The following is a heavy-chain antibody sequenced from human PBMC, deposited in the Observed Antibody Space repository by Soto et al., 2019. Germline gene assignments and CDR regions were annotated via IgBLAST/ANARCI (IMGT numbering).Heavy chain of an antibody. CDR1: GGSISSGGYS. Sequence: QLQLQESGSGLVKPSQTLSLTCAVSGGSISSGGYSWSWIRQPPGKGLEWIGYIYHSWSTYYNPSPKTPATVSVDRSKNLSAPKVSSVTAAATAVYYCAGMGYYHNIGMDVWGQGTTVTVSS. D-gene: IGHD3-22*01. CDR2: IYHSWST. CDR3: AGMGYYHNIGMDV. J-gene: IGHJ6*02. V-gene: IGHV4-30-2*01.